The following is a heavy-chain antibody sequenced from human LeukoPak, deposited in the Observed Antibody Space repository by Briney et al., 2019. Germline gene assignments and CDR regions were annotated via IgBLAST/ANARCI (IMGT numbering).Heavy chain of an antibody. CDR1: GFTFSSYS. Sequence: GGSLRLCCAASGFTFSSYSMNWVRQAPGKGLEWVSYISSSSSTIYYADSVKGRFTISRDNSKNTLYLQMTSLRAEDTAVYYCARVNFAAAAMDVWGKGTTVTVSS. J-gene: IGHJ6*04. CDR3: ARVNFAAAAMDV. D-gene: IGHD6-13*01. V-gene: IGHV3-48*01. CDR2: ISSSSSTI.